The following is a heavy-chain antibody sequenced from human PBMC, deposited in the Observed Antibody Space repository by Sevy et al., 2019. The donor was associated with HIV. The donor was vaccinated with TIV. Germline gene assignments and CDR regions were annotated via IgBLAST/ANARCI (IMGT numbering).Heavy chain of an antibody. J-gene: IGHJ6*02. Sequence: GSLRLSCAASGFTVSSNYMTWVRQPPGKGLEWVSIIYYDGSTNYADSVKGRFTISRDNSLNMVYLQMNSLRAEDSGVYYCARDFRFFSYYGLDVWGQGTTVTVSS. D-gene: IGHD3-3*01. V-gene: IGHV3-53*01. CDR3: ARDFRFFSYYGLDV. CDR2: IYYDGST. CDR1: GFTVSSNY.